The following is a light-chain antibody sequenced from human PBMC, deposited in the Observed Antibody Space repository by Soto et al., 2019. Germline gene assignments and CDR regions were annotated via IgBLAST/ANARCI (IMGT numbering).Light chain of an antibody. J-gene: IGKJ4*01. CDR3: QQYAESPLT. Sequence: VLTQSPGTVSLSPGESATLSCRASQSIGNSYLAVFQHKPGQAPRLRIYGASTRATGIPDRFRGSGSGTVFTLTVSRLESEDFAVYYCQQYAESPLTFGGGTKVEI. CDR2: GAS. V-gene: IGKV3-20*01. CDR1: QSIGNSY.